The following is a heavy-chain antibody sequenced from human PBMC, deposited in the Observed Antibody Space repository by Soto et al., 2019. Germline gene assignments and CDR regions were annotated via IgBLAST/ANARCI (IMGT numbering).Heavy chain of an antibody. CDR3: AREGHDFWSGYFGYYYYGMDV. D-gene: IGHD3-3*01. CDR2: FDPEDGET. J-gene: IGHJ6*02. V-gene: IGHV1-24*01. Sequence: GASVKVSCKVSGYTLAELSMHWVRQAPGKGLEWMGGFDPEDGETIYAQKFQGRVTMTEDTSTDTAYMELSSLRSEDTAVYYCAREGHDFWSGYFGYYYYGMDVWGQGTTVTVSS. CDR1: GYTLAELS.